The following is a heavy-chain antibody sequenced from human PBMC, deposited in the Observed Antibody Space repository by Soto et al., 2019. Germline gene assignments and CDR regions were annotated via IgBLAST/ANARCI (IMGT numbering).Heavy chain of an antibody. Sequence: ASVKVSFKCSGCTFTSYGITWVRQAPGQGLEWMGWISAHNGNTDYAQKVQGRVTVTRDTSTSTAYMELRSLRSDDTAVYYCARGRYGDYWGQGALVTVSS. CDR1: GCTFTSYG. J-gene: IGHJ4*02. V-gene: IGHV1-18*01. CDR3: ARGRYGDY. CDR2: ISAHNGNT. D-gene: IGHD1-1*01.